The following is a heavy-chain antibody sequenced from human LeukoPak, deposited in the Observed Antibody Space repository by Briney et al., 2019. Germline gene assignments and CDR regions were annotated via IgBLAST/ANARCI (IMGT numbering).Heavy chain of an antibody. Sequence: GGSLRLSCAASGFTFSSYAMSWVRQAPGKGLEWVSAIGGSGGTTHYADSVKGRLTISRDNSKNTLYLQMNSLRAEDTAVYYCAKSPFGDAAKYFQHWGQGTLVTVSS. V-gene: IGHV3-23*01. CDR2: IGGSGGTT. D-gene: IGHD4-17*01. CDR3: AKSPFGDAAKYFQH. J-gene: IGHJ1*01. CDR1: GFTFSSYA.